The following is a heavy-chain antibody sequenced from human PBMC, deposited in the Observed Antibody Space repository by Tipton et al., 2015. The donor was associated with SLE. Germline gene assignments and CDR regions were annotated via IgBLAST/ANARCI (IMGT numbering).Heavy chain of an antibody. Sequence: TLSLTCAVYSGSFSGYYWSWIRQPPGKGLEWIGEINHSGSTNYNPSLKSRVTISVDRSKNQFSLKLSSVTAADTAVYYCARGGDGYMVNWGQGTLVTVSS. J-gene: IGHJ4*02. CDR2: INHSGST. D-gene: IGHD5-24*01. CDR1: SGSFSGYY. V-gene: IGHV4-34*01. CDR3: ARGGDGYMVN.